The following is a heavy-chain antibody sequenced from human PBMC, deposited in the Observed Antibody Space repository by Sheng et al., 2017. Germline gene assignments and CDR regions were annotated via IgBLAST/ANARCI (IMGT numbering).Heavy chain of an antibody. CDR3: ARDVPHSGRGGFDI. CDR1: GFTFSDFW. V-gene: IGHV3-7*01. D-gene: IGHD1-26*01. CDR2: IRQDGSET. J-gene: IGHJ3*02. Sequence: EVQLVESGGGLVRPGGSLRLSCVASGFTFSDFWMNWIRQAPGKGLEYVAKIRQDGSETYYVDSVQGRFTISRDNAKNSLYLQMNNLRAEDTAVYYCARDVPHSGRGGFDIWGPRDNGHRLF.